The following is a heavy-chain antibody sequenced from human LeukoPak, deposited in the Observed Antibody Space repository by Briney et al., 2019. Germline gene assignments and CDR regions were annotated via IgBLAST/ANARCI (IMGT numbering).Heavy chain of an antibody. V-gene: IGHV3-30*04. Sequence: GGSLRLSCAASGFTFSSYAMHWVRQAPGKGLEWVAVISYDGSNKYYADSVKGRFTISRDNSKNTLYLQMNSLRAEDTAVYYCARGGGYSHGYYWGQGTLVTVSS. CDR1: GFTFSSYA. CDR2: ISYDGSNK. D-gene: IGHD5-18*01. J-gene: IGHJ4*02. CDR3: ARGGGYSHGYY.